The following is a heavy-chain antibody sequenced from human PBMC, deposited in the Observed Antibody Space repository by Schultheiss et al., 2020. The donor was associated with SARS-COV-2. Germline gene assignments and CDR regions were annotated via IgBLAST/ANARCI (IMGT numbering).Heavy chain of an antibody. CDR3: ARWAPGELFAFDI. CDR2: INHSGST. Sequence: SETLSLTCAVYGGSFSNYYWSWIRQPPGKGLEWIGEINHSGSTNYNPSLKSRVTISVDTSKNQFSLKLSSVTAADTAVYYCARWAPGELFAFDIWGQGTMVTVSS. D-gene: IGHD3-10*01. J-gene: IGHJ3*02. V-gene: IGHV4-34*01. CDR1: GGSFSNYY.